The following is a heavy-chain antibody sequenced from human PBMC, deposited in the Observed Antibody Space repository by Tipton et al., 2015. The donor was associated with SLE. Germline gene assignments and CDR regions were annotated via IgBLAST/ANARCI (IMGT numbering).Heavy chain of an antibody. CDR2: IRSKTYGGTT. CDR1: GFIFGDYA. V-gene: IGHV3-49*04. Sequence: SLRLSCKVSGFIFGDYAMSWVRQAPGKGLEWVGFIRSKTYGGTTEYAASVKGRFTISRDNSKSTLYLQMNSLRADDTAVYYCAKMDHWPLPFDYWGQGTLVTVSS. J-gene: IGHJ4*02. CDR3: AKMDHWPLPFDY. D-gene: IGHD2-8*01.